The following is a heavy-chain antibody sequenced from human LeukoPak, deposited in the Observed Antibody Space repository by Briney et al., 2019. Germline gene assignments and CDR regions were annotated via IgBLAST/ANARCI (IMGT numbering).Heavy chain of an antibody. CDR2: INSNGGST. Sequence: GGSLRLSCAASGFTFSSYAMHWVRQAPGKGLDYVSAINSNGGSTYYADSVKGRFTISRDNSKNTQYLQMGSLRAEDMAVYYCARGNRENYYYGLDVWGQGTTVTVSS. V-gene: IGHV3-64*02. CDR1: GFTFSSYA. J-gene: IGHJ6*02. CDR3: ARGNRENYYYGLDV.